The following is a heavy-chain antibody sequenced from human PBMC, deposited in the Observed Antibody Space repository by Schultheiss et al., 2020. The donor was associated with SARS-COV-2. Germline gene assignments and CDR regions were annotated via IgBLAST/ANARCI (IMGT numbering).Heavy chain of an antibody. CDR3: ARDPWMVRGGGYYYYYMDV. Sequence: SETLSLTCTVSGGSISSYYWSWIRQPAGKGLEWIGRIYTSGSTNYNPSLKSRVTMSVDTSKNQFSLKLSSVTAADTAVYYCARDPWMVRGGGYYYYYMDVWGKGTTVTVSS. CDR2: IYTSGST. V-gene: IGHV4-4*07. CDR1: GGSISSYY. D-gene: IGHD3-10*01. J-gene: IGHJ6*03.